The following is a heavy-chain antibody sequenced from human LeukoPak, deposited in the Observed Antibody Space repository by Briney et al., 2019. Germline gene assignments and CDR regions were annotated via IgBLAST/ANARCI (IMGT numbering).Heavy chain of an antibody. V-gene: IGHV3-21*01. CDR1: GFTFSSYS. Sequence: GGSLRLSRAASGFTFSSYSMNWVRQAPGKGLEWVSSISSSSSYIYYADSVKGRFTISRDNAKNSLYLQMNSLRAEDTAVYYCARAIRRGVWSGYLEHQDAFDIWGQGTMATVSS. D-gene: IGHD3-3*01. CDR3: ARAIRRGVWSGYLEHQDAFDI. CDR2: ISSSSSYI. J-gene: IGHJ3*02.